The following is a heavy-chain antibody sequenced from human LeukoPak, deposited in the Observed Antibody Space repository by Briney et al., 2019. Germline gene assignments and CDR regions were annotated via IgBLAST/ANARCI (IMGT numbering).Heavy chain of an antibody. J-gene: IGHJ6*02. Sequence: VKVSCKASGGTFSSYPISWVRQAPGQGVEWMGRIIPFFGLANYAQKFQGRDTITADKSTSTAYMELSRLRSEDTAVYYCSRVVGVLWFGEFEYYYYGMDVWGQGTTVTVSS. V-gene: IGHV1-69*04. CDR1: GGTFSSYP. D-gene: IGHD3-10*01. CDR2: IIPFFGLA. CDR3: SRVVGVLWFGEFEYYYYGMDV.